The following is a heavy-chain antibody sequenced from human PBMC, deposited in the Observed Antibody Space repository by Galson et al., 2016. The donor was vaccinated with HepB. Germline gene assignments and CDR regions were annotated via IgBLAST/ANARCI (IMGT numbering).Heavy chain of an antibody. V-gene: IGHV3-9*01. CDR3: IKESSNGGLDY. J-gene: IGHJ4*02. Sequence: SLRLSCAVSGLTFQDKAMHWIRQGPGKGPEWVSGITWRSDGIGYADSVKGRFTISRDNAKNSLYLQVDSLRVEDTAFYYCIKESSNGGLDYWGRGTLVTVSS. CDR1: GLTFQDKA. CDR2: ITWRSDGI. D-gene: IGHD2-8*01.